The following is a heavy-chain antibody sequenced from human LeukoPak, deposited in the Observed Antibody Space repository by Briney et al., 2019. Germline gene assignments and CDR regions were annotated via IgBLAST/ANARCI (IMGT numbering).Heavy chain of an antibody. J-gene: IGHJ5*02. CDR2: IYTSGST. CDR1: GGSISSYY. CDR3: AKGIGYCTSASCFRNKENWFDP. D-gene: IGHD2-2*01. Sequence: SETLSLTCTVSGGSISSYYWSWIRQPAGKGLEWIGRIYTSGSTNYNPSLKSRVTMSVDTSKNQFSLKLSSVTAADTALYYCAKGIGYCTSASCFRNKENWFDPWGQGTLVTVSS. V-gene: IGHV4-4*07.